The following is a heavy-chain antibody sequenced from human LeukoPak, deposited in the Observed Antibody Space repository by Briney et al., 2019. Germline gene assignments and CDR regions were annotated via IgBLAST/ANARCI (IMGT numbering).Heavy chain of an antibody. V-gene: IGHV4-39*01. D-gene: IGHD2-2*01. CDR1: GGSISSSSYY. Sequence: SETLSLTCTVSGGSISSSSYYWGWIRQPPGKGLEWIGSIYYSGSTYYNPSLKSRVTISVDTSKNQFSLKLSSVTAADTAVYYCARHRCSSSSCYSAYYYYMDVWGKGTTVTVSS. CDR3: ARHRCSSSSCYSAYYYYMDV. CDR2: IYYSGST. J-gene: IGHJ6*03.